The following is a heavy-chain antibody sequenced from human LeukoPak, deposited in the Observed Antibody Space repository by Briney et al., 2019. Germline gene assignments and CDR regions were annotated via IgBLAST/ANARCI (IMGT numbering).Heavy chain of an antibody. D-gene: IGHD2-2*01. Sequence: GGSLRLSCAASRFTFSTYGMNWVRQTPGKGLEWVSYISSSGSTIYYADSVKGRFTISRDNAKNSLYLQMNSLRAEDTAVYYCARDKAGYCSSTSCPAPHGFDPWGQGTLVTVSS. CDR1: RFTFSTYG. V-gene: IGHV3-48*04. CDR2: ISSSGSTI. CDR3: ARDKAGYCSSTSCPAPHGFDP. J-gene: IGHJ5*02.